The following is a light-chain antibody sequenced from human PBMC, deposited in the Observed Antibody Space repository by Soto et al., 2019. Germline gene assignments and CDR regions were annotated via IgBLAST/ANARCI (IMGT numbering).Light chain of an antibody. CDR3: QQRDNS. V-gene: IGKV3-11*01. CDR1: QSVSSY. Sequence: EIVLTQSPATLSLSPGESATLSCRASQSVSSYLTWYQQRPGQAPRLLIYDASNRATGIPARFSGSGSGTDFTLTISSLEPEDFAFYSCQQRDNSFGGGNKVEIK. J-gene: IGKJ4*01. CDR2: DAS.